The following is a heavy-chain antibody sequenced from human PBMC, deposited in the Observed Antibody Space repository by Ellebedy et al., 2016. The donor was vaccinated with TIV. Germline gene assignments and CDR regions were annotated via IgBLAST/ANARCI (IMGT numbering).Heavy chain of an antibody. CDR3: ARDMVQGMVARYLWFDY. D-gene: IGHD5-12*01. Sequence: AASVKVSCKASGYAFGRYGISWVRQAPGQGLEWMAWISAYNGNTEYAQKVQGRVTVTTDMSTRTAYMELRSLRSDDTAVYYCARDMVQGMVARYLWFDYWGQGTLVTVSS. J-gene: IGHJ4*02. V-gene: IGHV1-18*01. CDR1: GYAFGRYG. CDR2: ISAYNGNT.